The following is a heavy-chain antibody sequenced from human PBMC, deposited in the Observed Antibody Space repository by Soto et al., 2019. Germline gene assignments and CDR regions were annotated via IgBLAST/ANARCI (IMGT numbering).Heavy chain of an antibody. Sequence: SVKVSCKASGGTFSSYAISWVRQAPGQGLEWMGGIIPIFGTANYAQKFQGRVTITADESTSTAYMELSSLRSEDTAVYYCARAPRLAARPPYCYCRMDVRGQGTTVTVSS. J-gene: IGHJ6*02. CDR1: GGTFSSYA. V-gene: IGHV1-69*13. CDR2: IIPIFGTA. D-gene: IGHD6-6*01. CDR3: ARAPRLAARPPYCYCRMDV.